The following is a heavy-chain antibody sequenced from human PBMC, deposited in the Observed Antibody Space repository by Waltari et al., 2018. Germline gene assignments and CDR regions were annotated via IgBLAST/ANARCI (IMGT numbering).Heavy chain of an antibody. J-gene: IGHJ4*02. CDR2: ISGSGGST. CDR1: GFTFSSYA. D-gene: IGHD3-10*01. Sequence: EVQLVESGGGLVQPGGSLRLSCEASGFTFSSYAMSWVSQATGKGLECVSAISGSGGSTYYADSVKGRFTISRDNSKNTLYLQMNSLRAEDTAVYYCAKGYYGSGSYQPLDYWGQGTLVTVSS. CDR3: AKGYYGSGSYQPLDY. V-gene: IGHV3-23*04.